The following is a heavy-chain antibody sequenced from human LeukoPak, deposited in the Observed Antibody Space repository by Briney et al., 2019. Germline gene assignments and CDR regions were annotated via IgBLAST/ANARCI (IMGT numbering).Heavy chain of an antibody. CDR3: ARDRAVAADY. J-gene: IGHJ4*02. V-gene: IGHV1-18*01. CDR1: GYTFTSYG. D-gene: IGHD2-15*01. CDR2: ISAYNGNT. Sequence: VASVKVSCKASGYTFTSYGISWLRQAPAQGLEWMGWISAYNGNTNYAQKLQGRVTMTTDTSTSTAYMELRSLRSDDTAVYYCARDRAVAADYWGQGTLVTVSS.